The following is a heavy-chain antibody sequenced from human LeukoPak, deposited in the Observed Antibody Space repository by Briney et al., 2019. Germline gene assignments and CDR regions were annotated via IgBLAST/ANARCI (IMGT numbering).Heavy chain of an antibody. CDR3: ASSVDTSMVNY. J-gene: IGHJ4*02. CDR2: IYYSRSS. Sequence: SETLSLTCTVSGYSISSGYYWGWSRRPPGKGVEWIGYIYYSRSSNYNTSLKRRGTKTADTSKKKFSLKLPSVTAADTAVYYCASSVDTSMVNYGGQGTLATVSS. D-gene: IGHD5-18*01. V-gene: IGHV4-61*01. CDR1: GYSISSGYY.